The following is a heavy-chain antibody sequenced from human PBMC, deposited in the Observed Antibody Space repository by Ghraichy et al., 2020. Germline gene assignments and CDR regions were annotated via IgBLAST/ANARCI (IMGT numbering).Heavy chain of an antibody. CDR2: INSSGSTI. Sequence: GGSLRLSCAASGFTFSSYEMNWVRQAPGKGLEWVSYINSSGSTIYYADSVKGRFTISRDNAKNSLYLQMNSLRAEDTAVYYCARDPSVTTSSKNYWYFDLWGRGTLVTVSS. D-gene: IGHD4-17*01. CDR1: GFTFSSYE. CDR3: ARDPSVTTSSKNYWYFDL. V-gene: IGHV3-48*03. J-gene: IGHJ2*01.